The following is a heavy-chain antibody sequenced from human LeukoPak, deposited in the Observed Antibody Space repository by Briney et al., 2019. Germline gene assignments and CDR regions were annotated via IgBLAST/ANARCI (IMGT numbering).Heavy chain of an antibody. V-gene: IGHV3-30-3*01. CDR2: ISYDGSNK. CDR1: GFTFSSYA. J-gene: IGHJ4*02. Sequence: GGSLRLSCAASGFTFSSYAMHWVRQAPGKGLEWVAVISYDGSNKYYADSVKGRFTISRDNSKNTLYLQMNSLRAEDTAVYYCARPSSGAYFGYWGQGTLVTVSS. CDR3: ARPSSGAYFGY. D-gene: IGHD6-19*01.